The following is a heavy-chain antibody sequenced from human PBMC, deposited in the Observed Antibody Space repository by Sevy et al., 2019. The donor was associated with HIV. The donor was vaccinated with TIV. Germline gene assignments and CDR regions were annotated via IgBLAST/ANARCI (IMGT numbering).Heavy chain of an antibody. V-gene: IGHV4-39*01. CDR3: AKTGTYGHYLDDFNI. J-gene: IGHJ3*02. Sequence: SETLSLTCSVSGGSISGSTYYWGWIRQPPGKGLEWIGSIYYSGSTYYNPSPKSRVTISVATSKAQLSLKLRSVTAADAAVYYCAKTGTYGHYLDDFNIWGQGTMVTVSS. CDR1: GGSISGSTYY. CDR2: IYYSGST. D-gene: IGHD4-17*01.